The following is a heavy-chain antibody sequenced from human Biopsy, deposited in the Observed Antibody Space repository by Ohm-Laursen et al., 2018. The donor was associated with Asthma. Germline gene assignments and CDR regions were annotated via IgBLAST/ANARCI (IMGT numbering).Heavy chain of an antibody. CDR2: TAFASGAT. Sequence: SVKVSCKASGVALSGYTFEWVRQARGLGLEWIAWTAFASGATNYAQNFQDRLTVTRDMSAGSVSMELRGLSSTDTAVYYCAAGRTSLQGESLIWGQGTLVSVSS. CDR3: AAGRTSLQGESLI. V-gene: IGHV1-58*01. J-gene: IGHJ4*01. CDR1: GVALSGYT. D-gene: IGHD2/OR15-2a*01.